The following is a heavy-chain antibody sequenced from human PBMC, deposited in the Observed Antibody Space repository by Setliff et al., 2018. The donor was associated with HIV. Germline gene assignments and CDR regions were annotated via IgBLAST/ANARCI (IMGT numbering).Heavy chain of an antibody. D-gene: IGHD2-15*01. CDR3: AKSSWWEPRAY. Sequence: GGSLRLSCAASGFTFSSYAITWVRQAPGKGLEWVSAISGSGDSTFYADSVQGRFTISRDNSKNTLYLQMTSLRAEDTAVYYCAKSSWWEPRAYWGQGTLVTVSS. V-gene: IGHV3-23*01. CDR2: ISGSGDST. J-gene: IGHJ4*02. CDR1: GFTFSSYA.